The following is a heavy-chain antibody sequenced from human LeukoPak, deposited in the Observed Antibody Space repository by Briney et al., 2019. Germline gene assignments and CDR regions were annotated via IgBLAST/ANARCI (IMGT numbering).Heavy chain of an antibody. V-gene: IGHV1-8*01. CDR2: VNTNSGGT. CDR1: GYTFTNFD. J-gene: IGHJ4*02. D-gene: IGHD3-10*01. Sequence: ASVKVSCKASGYTFTNFDIMWVRQATGQGLEWMGWVNTNSGGTGYAQKFQGRVSMTRDTSIGTAYMELSSLRYEDTAIYYCARGRGGTIIRCHLDSWAQGTLVSVSS. CDR3: ARGRGGTIIRCHLDS.